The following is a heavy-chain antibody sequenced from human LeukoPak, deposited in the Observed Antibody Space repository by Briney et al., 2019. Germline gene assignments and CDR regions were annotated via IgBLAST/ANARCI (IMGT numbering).Heavy chain of an antibody. CDR3: ARDAPADYSSSYFDY. D-gene: IGHD6-13*01. Sequence: GGSLRLSCAASGFTFSNAWMNWVRQAPGKGLEWVAVIWYDGSNKYYADSVKGRFTISRDNSKNTLYLQMNSLRAEDTAVYYCARDAPADYSSSYFDYWGQGTLVTVSS. CDR1: GFTFSNAW. V-gene: IGHV3-33*08. J-gene: IGHJ4*02. CDR2: IWYDGSNK.